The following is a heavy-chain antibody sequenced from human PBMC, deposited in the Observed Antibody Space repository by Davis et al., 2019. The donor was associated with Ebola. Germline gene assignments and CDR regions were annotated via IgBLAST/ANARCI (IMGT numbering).Heavy chain of an antibody. CDR1: GFSFSTYW. D-gene: IGHD3-22*01. CDR3: TREGHTSGHCGCFDD. Sequence: GESLKISCAASGFSFSTYWMHWVRQAPGKGLVWVSRTNNDGGHTSYADSVKGRFTISRDNSKNTVDLQMDSLRVDDTAVYYCTREGHTSGHCGCFDDWGQGTLVTVSS. V-gene: IGHV3-74*01. CDR2: TNNDGGHT. J-gene: IGHJ4*02.